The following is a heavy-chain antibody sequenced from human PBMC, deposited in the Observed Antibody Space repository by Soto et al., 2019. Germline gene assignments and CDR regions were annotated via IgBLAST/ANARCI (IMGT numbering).Heavy chain of an antibody. Sequence: DSLKISCKGSGYSFAGYWITWVRQKPGKCLEWMGRIDPSDSQTYYSPSFRGHVTISATKSITTVFLQWSSLRASDTAMYYCARQIYDSDTGPNFQYYFDSWGQGTPVTVSS. CDR3: ARQIYDSDTGPNFQYYFDS. V-gene: IGHV5-10-1*01. D-gene: IGHD3-22*01. CDR1: GYSFAGYW. CDR2: IDPSDSQT. J-gene: IGHJ4*02.